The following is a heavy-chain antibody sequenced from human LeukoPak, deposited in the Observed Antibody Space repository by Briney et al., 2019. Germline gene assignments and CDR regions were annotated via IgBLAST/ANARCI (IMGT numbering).Heavy chain of an antibody. Sequence: GGSLRLSCATSGFTFSSYWMSWVRQAPGKGLEWVANIKQDGSEKSYVDPVKGRFTISRDNAKNSLFLQMNSLRVEDTAVYYCARPSHAWNQWGQGNLVTVSS. J-gene: IGHJ4*02. V-gene: IGHV3-7*01. CDR2: IKQDGSEK. CDR1: GFTFSSYW. CDR3: ARPSHAWNQ. D-gene: IGHD1-14*01.